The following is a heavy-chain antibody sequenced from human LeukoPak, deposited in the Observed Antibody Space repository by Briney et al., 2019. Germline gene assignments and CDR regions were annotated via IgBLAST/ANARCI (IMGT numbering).Heavy chain of an antibody. V-gene: IGHV1-18*01. CDR3: ARVGMEIGWSLEL. D-gene: IGHD2-21*01. CDR2: ISCYNGDT. CDR1: GLNLTHDG. J-gene: IGHJ2*01. Sequence: ASVKVSCKASGLNLTHDGISWVRQAPGQGLVWMGWISCYNGDTRYEQNFQGRVTLTTDTSTTTAYMELRSLRSDDTAVYYCARVGMEIGWSLELWGRGTLVTVSS.